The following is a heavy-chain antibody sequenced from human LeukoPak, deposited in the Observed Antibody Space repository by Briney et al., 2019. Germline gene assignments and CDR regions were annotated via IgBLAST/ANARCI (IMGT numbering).Heavy chain of an antibody. V-gene: IGHV3-23*01. D-gene: IGHD3-3*01. CDR2: ISGSGGST. J-gene: IGHJ6*02. CDR3: ARVFTYYDFWSGHYGMDV. Sequence: PGGSLRLSCAASGFTFSSYAMSWVRQAPGKGLEWVSAISGSGGSTYYADSVKGRFTISRDNSKNTLYLQMNSLRAEDTAVYYCARVFTYYDFWSGHYGMDVWGQGTTVTVSS. CDR1: GFTFSSYA.